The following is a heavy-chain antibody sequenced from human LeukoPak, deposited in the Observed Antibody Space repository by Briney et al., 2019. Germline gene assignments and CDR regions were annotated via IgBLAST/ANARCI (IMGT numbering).Heavy chain of an antibody. D-gene: IGHD5-18*01. CDR3: ARGGYSRFDY. CDR2: IIPIFGTA. J-gene: IGHJ4*02. CDR1: GGTFSSYA. V-gene: IGHV1-69*01. Sequence: SVKVSCKASGGTFSSYAISWVRQAPGRGLGWMGGIIPIFGTANYAQKFQGRVTITADESTSTAYMELSSLRSEDTAVYYCARGGYSRFDYWGQGTLVTVSS.